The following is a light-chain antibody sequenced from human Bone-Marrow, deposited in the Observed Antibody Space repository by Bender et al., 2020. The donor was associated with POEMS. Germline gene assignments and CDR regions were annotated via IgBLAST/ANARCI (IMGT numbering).Light chain of an antibody. V-gene: IGLV2-14*03. CDR1: TSDVGRYDY. CDR3: ASYTTGYTLVL. Sequence: QSALTQPASVSGSPGQSITLSCTGTTSDVGRYDYVSWYQQHPGKAPKLIIFGVTYRPSGVSDRFSGSKPGSTASLTISGLQAEDDAVYYCASYTTGYTLVLFGGGTKLTVL. CDR2: GVT. J-gene: IGLJ2*01.